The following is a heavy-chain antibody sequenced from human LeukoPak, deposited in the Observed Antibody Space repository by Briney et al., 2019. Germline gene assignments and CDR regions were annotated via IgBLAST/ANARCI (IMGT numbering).Heavy chain of an antibody. Sequence: SQTLSLTCSVSGGSMRSDSSFWSWIRQPAGKGLEWIGRIYATGNTNYNPSLERRVTISVDTSKNQFSLKLSSVTAADTAVYYCARDLYGSGNYYFDYWGQGTLVTVSS. V-gene: IGHV4-61*02. CDR1: GGSMRSDSSF. J-gene: IGHJ4*02. CDR2: IYATGNT. D-gene: IGHD3-10*01. CDR3: ARDLYGSGNYYFDY.